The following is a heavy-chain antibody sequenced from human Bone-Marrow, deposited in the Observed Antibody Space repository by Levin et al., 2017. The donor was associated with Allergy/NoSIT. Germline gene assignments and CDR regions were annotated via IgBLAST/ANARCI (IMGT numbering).Heavy chain of an antibody. J-gene: IGHJ6*02. Sequence: GASVKVSCKASGGTFGSYAIAWGRQAPGQGLEWMGGIIPVFGTVNYAQKFQGRVSITADEPTTPAYMVLCSLRFDDTAVYYCARDIYQILTGVERYGMDVWGQGTTVSVSS. V-gene: IGHV1-69*13. CDR1: GGTFGSYA. D-gene: IGHD3-9*01. CDR3: ARDIYQILTGVERYGMDV. CDR2: IIPVFGTV.